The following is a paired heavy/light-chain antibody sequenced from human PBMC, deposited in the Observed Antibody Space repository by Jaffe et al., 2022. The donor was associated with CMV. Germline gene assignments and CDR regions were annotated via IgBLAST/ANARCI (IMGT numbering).Light chain of an antibody. CDR3: QHYGSSPPTWT. CDR2: VAS. J-gene: IGKJ1*01. V-gene: IGKV3-20*01. CDR1: QSVSSSY. Sequence: EIVLTQSPGTLSLSPGERATLSCRASQSVSSSYLAWYQQKPGQAPRLLIYVASSRATGIPDRFSGSGSGTDFTLTISRLEPEDFAVYYCQHYGSSPPTWTFGQGTKVEIK.
Heavy chain of an antibody. V-gene: IGHV1-2*02. D-gene: IGHD2-15*01. CDR3: ARRYCSGGRCYDD. CDR1: GYTFTDYY. Sequence: QVQLVQSGAEVKKPGASVKVSCKASGYTFTDYYLHWVRQAPGQGLEWMGCINPNSGGTNYAQKFQGRVTMTRDTSISTAYMELSRLRFDDTAVHYCARRYCSGGRCYDDWGQGTLVTVSS. CDR2: INPNSGGT. J-gene: IGHJ4*02.